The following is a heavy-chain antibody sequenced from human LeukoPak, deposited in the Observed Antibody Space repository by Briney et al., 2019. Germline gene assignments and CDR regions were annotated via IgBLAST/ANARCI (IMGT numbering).Heavy chain of an antibody. D-gene: IGHD3-9*01. CDR2: INHSGST. J-gene: IGHJ5*02. Sequence: SETLSLTCAVYVGSFSGYYWSWIRQPPGKGLEWLGDINHSGSTNYNPSLKSRVTISVDTSKNQFSLKLSSVTAADTAVYYCARSVLRYFDWFKSSWFDPWGQGTLVTVSS. V-gene: IGHV4-34*01. CDR1: VGSFSGYY. CDR3: ARSVLRYFDWFKSSWFDP.